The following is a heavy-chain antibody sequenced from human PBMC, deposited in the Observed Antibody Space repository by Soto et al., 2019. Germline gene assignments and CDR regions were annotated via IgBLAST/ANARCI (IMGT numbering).Heavy chain of an antibody. D-gene: IGHD3-10*01. CDR3: AGASPMVRGVIRG. Sequence: PSETLSLTCAVYGGSFSGYYWSWIRQPPGKGLEWIGEINHSGSTNYNPSLKSRVTISVDTSKNQFSLKLTSVTAADTAVYYCAGASPMVRGVIRGWGQGTLVTVSS. J-gene: IGHJ4*02. V-gene: IGHV4-34*01. CDR1: GGSFSGYY. CDR2: INHSGST.